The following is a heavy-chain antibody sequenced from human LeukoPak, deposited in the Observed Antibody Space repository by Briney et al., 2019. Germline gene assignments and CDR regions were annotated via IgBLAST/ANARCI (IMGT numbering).Heavy chain of an antibody. CDR1: GFTFSSYW. CDR2: LNSNGTVT. J-gene: IGHJ3*01. V-gene: IGHV3-74*01. CDR3: ARGGSPGYNYNAFDL. D-gene: IGHD3-9*01. Sequence: PGESLRLSCAASGFTFSSYWMHWVRQAPEKGLVWVSRLNSNGTVTSYADSVKGRFTISRDNAKNSLYLQMNSLRAEDTAVFYCARGGSPGYNYNAFDLWGQGTMVTVSS.